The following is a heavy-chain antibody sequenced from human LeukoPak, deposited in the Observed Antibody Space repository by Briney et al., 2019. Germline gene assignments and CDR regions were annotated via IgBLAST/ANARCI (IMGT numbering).Heavy chain of an antibody. D-gene: IGHD3-10*01. Sequence: GGSLRLSCAASGFTFSSYAMSWVRQAPGMGLEWVSAISGSGGSTYYADSVKGRFTISRDNSKNTLYLQMNSLRAEDTAVYYCAKDRLWFGENDFDYWGQGTLVTVSS. J-gene: IGHJ4*02. V-gene: IGHV3-23*01. CDR3: AKDRLWFGENDFDY. CDR1: GFTFSSYA. CDR2: ISGSGGST.